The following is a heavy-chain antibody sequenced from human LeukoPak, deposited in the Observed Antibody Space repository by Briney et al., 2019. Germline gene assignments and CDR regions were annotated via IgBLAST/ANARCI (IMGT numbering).Heavy chain of an antibody. D-gene: IGHD3-16*01. J-gene: IGHJ6*04. Sequence: PGGSLRLSCATSGFTFSRLGMQWVRQAPGKGLEGVAVIHNDGTMGQYADSVKGRFTISKDFSRNTLHLQMHSLRDDDTAVYYCAKEGDEFRDYLDVWGKGTTVTVSS. CDR2: IHNDGTMG. V-gene: IGHV3-30*02. CDR1: GFTFSRLG. CDR3: AKEGDEFRDYLDV.